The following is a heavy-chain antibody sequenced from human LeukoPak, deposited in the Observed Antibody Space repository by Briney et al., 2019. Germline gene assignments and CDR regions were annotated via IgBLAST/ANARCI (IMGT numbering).Heavy chain of an antibody. V-gene: IGHV4-34*01. J-gene: IGHJ5*02. CDR3: ARNARYNWFDP. CDR1: GGSFSDYN. Sequence: PSETLSLTCAVYGGSFSDYNWSWIRQPPGKGLEWIGEINHSGSTNYNPSLKSRVTISVDTSKNQFSLKLSSVTAADTAVYYCARNARYNWFDPWGQGTLVTVSS. CDR2: INHSGST.